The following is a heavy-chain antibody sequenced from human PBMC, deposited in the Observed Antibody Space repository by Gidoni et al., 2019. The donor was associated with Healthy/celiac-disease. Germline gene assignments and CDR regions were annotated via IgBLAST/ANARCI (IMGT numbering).Heavy chain of an antibody. D-gene: IGHD4-17*01. Sequence: QVQLQESGPGLVKPSETLSLTCTVSGGSISSYYWSWIRQPPGKGLEWIGYIYYSGSTNYNPSLKSRVTISVDTSKNQFSLKLSSVTAADPAVYYCASTAPISYYYGMDVWGQGTTVTVSS. J-gene: IGHJ6*02. CDR2: IYYSGST. V-gene: IGHV4-59*01. CDR3: ASTAPISYYYGMDV. CDR1: GGSISSYY.